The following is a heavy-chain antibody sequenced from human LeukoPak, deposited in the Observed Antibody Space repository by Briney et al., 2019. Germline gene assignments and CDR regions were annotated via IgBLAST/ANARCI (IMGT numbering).Heavy chain of an antibody. D-gene: IGHD5-24*01. Sequence: PSETLSLTCTVSGGSISSYYWSWIRQPPGKGLEWIGYINYSGSTNYNPSLESRVTISADTTKNQFSLKLSSVTAADTAVYYCGRHGMATNSFDYWGQGTLVTVSS. CDR2: INYSGST. CDR1: GGSISSYY. V-gene: IGHV4-59*08. CDR3: GRHGMATNSFDY. J-gene: IGHJ4*02.